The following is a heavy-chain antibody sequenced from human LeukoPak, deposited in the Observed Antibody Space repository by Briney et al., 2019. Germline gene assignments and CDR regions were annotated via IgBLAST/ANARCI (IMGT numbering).Heavy chain of an antibody. CDR3: ARDYNWNYVEDGWFDP. D-gene: IGHD1-7*01. J-gene: IGHJ5*02. CDR1: GGSISSYY. V-gene: IGHV4-38-2*02. Sequence: SETLSLTCTVSGGSISSYYWGWIRQPPGKGLEWIGSIYHSGSTYDNPSLKSRVTMSVDTSNNQFSLRVSSVTAADTAVYYCARDYNWNYVEDGWFDPWGQGTLVTVSS. CDR2: IYHSGST.